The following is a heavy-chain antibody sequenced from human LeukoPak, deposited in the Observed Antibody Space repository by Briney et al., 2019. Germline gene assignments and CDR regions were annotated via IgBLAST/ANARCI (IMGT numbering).Heavy chain of an antibody. Sequence: GGSLRLSCAASGFTFSSYGMHWVRQAPGKGLEWVAFIRYDGSNKYYADSVKGRFAISRDNSKNTLYLQMNGLRAEDTAVYYCAKILAAAGTSDYWGQGTLVTVSS. CDR2: IRYDGSNK. J-gene: IGHJ4*02. CDR1: GFTFSSYG. V-gene: IGHV3-30*02. D-gene: IGHD6-13*01. CDR3: AKILAAAGTSDY.